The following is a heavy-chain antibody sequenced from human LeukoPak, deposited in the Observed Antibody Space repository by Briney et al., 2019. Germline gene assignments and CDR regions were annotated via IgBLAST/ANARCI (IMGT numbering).Heavy chain of an antibody. J-gene: IGHJ4*02. Sequence: PSETLSLTCTVSGGSISNYYWIWIRQPPGKGLEWIGYIYYSGSTNYNPSLNSRGTISLDRSKNQVSLKLNSVTAADTAVYYCARIVPYNYGYVDYWGQGTLVTVSS. CDR3: ARIVPYNYGYVDY. CDR1: GGSISNYY. V-gene: IGHV4-59*01. CDR2: IYYSGST. D-gene: IGHD5-18*01.